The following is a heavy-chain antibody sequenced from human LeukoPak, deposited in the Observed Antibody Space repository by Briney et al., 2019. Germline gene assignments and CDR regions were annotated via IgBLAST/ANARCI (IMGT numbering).Heavy chain of an antibody. V-gene: IGHV1-18*01. J-gene: IGHJ4*02. Sequence: ASVKVSFKASGYTFINYDINWVRQAPGQGLEWMGWISANNGNTNYALSLKGRVTMTTDTSTSTAYMEVRSLRSDDTAVYYCAREKSRYRYGYNYWGQGTLVTVSS. CDR2: ISANNGNT. CDR3: AREKSRYRYGYNY. D-gene: IGHD5-18*01. CDR1: GYTFINYD.